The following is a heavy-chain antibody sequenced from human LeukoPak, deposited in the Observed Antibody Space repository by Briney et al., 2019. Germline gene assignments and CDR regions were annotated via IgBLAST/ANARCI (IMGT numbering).Heavy chain of an antibody. V-gene: IGHV3-9*03. CDR3: AKDMGANVDTATPDY. J-gene: IGHJ4*02. D-gene: IGHD5-18*01. Sequence: PGRSLRLSCAASRFTFDDYAMHWVRQAPGKGLEWVSGISWNSGSIGYADSVKGRFTISRDNAKNSLYLQMNSLRAEDMALYYCAKDMGANVDTATPDYWGQGTLVTVSS. CDR1: RFTFDDYA. CDR2: ISWNSGSI.